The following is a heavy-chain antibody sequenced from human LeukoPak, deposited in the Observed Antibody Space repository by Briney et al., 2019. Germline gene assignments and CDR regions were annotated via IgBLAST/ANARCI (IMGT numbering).Heavy chain of an antibody. CDR2: MNPNSGNT. Sequence: ASVKVSCKASGYTFTSYDINWVRQATGQGLEWMGWMNPNSGNTGYAQKFQGRVTMTRDTSTSTVYMELSSLRSEDTAVYYCAREGRAISNWFDPWGQGTLVTVSS. V-gene: IGHV1-8*01. J-gene: IGHJ5*02. D-gene: IGHD1-26*01. CDR3: AREGRAISNWFDP. CDR1: GYTFTSYD.